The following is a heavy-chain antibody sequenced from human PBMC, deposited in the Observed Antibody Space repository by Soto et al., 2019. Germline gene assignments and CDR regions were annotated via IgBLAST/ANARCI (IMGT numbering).Heavy chain of an antibody. Sequence: QVQLVQSGAEVKKPGSSVKVSCKASGGTFSSYAISWVRQAPGQGLEWMGGIIPIFGTANYAQKFQGRVTITADESTSTAYMELSSLRSEDTAVYYCARARGYGSGSILNYYYYGMDVWGQGTTVTVSS. CDR1: GGTFSSYA. CDR3: ARARGYGSGSILNYYYYGMDV. D-gene: IGHD3-10*01. J-gene: IGHJ6*02. CDR2: IIPIFGTA. V-gene: IGHV1-69*01.